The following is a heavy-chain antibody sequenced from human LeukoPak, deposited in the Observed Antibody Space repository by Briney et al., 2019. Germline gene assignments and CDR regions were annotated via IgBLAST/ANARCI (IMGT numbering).Heavy chain of an antibody. CDR3: ARGHYYGSGLFDY. J-gene: IGHJ4*02. CDR2: IYYSGST. V-gene: IGHV4-30-4*01. D-gene: IGHD3-10*01. Sequence: SETLSLTCTVSGGSISSGDYYWSWIRQPPGKGLEWIGYIYYSGSTYYNPSLKSRVTISVDTSKNQFSLKLSSVTAADTAVYYCARGHYYGSGLFDYWSQGTLVTVSS. CDR1: GGSISSGDYY.